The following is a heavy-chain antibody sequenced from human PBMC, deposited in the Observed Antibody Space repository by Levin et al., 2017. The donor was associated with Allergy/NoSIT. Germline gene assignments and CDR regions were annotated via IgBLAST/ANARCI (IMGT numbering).Heavy chain of an antibody. J-gene: IGHJ3*02. Sequence: ASVKVSCKASGYTFTGYYIHWVRQAPGQGPEWMGWINPNSGATNYVQKFQGRVTMTRDTSISTAFMELSSLRSDDTAVYYCARGERYYGSGSYDDFDMWGQGTMVTVSS. V-gene: IGHV1-2*02. CDR3: ARGERYYGSGSYDDFDM. CDR1: GYTFTGYY. D-gene: IGHD3-10*01. CDR2: INPNSGAT.